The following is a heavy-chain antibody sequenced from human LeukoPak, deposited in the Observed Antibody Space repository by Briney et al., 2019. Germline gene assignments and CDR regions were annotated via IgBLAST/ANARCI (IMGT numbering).Heavy chain of an antibody. CDR1: GGSINSSGYY. J-gene: IGHJ4*02. D-gene: IGHD6-13*01. CDR2: IYYSGST. V-gene: IGHV4-31*03. Sequence: PSETLSLTCTVSGGSINSSGYYWSWIRQQPGKGLEWIGYIYYSGSTYYNPSLKSRVTISVDTSKRQFSLKLNSVTAADTAVYYCARWSSLAAAKAFDYWGQGTLVTVSS. CDR3: ARWSSLAAAKAFDY.